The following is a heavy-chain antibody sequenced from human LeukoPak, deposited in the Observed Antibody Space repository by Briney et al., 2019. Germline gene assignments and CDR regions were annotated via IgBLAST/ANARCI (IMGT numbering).Heavy chain of an antibody. V-gene: IGHV3-7*01. D-gene: IGHD3-22*01. Sequence: GGSLRLSCAASGFIFSSSWMSWVRQAPGKGLEWVANIKTDGSEKQYVDSVKGRFAISRDNAKNSLYLQMNSLRAEDTAVYYCARDPFDSGDRYYGAFDLWGQGTMVTVSS. J-gene: IGHJ3*01. CDR1: GFIFSSSW. CDR3: ARDPFDSGDRYYGAFDL. CDR2: IKTDGSEK.